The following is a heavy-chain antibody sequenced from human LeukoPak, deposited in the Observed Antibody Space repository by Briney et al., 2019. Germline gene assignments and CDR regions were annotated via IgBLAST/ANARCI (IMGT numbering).Heavy chain of an antibody. CDR3: ARSGWYQTGFDY. Sequence: ASVKVSCKASGYTFTGYYMHWVRQAPGQGLEWMGWINPNSGNTGYAQKFQGRVTITRNTSISTAYMELSSLRSEDTAVYYCARSGWYQTGFDYWGQGTLVTVSS. D-gene: IGHD6-19*01. CDR1: GYTFTGYY. V-gene: IGHV1-8*03. CDR2: INPNSGNT. J-gene: IGHJ4*02.